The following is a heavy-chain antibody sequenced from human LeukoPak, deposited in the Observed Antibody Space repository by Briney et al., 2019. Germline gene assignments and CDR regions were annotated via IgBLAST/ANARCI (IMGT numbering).Heavy chain of an antibody. CDR1: GYTFTSYG. Sequence: EASVKVSCKSSGYTFTSYGISWVRQAPGQGLKWMGWISAYNGDTNYAQKLQGRVTMTTDTSTTTAYMEMRSLRSDDTAVYYCATVGATGGYFDYWGQGTLVTVSS. V-gene: IGHV1-18*01. CDR3: ATVGATGGYFDY. J-gene: IGHJ4*02. D-gene: IGHD1-26*01. CDR2: ISAYNGDT.